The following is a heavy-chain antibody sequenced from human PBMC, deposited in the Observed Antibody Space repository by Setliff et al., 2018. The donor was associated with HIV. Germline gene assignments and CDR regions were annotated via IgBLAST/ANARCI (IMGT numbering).Heavy chain of an antibody. CDR1: GYTFSSNY. CDR3: ARPGIAAADYYFDY. V-gene: IGHV1-46*01. D-gene: IGHD6-13*01. Sequence: ASVKVSCKASGYTFSSNYMHWVRQAPGQGLEWMGLINPTGDITSYPQKFQARVTMTRDTSASTVYLDLSSLRSEDTAVYYCARPGIAAADYYFDYWGQGALVTVSS. J-gene: IGHJ4*02. CDR2: INPTGDIT.